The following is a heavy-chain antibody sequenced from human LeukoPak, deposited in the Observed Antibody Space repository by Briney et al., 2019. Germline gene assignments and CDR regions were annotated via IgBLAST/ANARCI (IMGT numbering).Heavy chain of an antibody. Sequence: GPSLRLSCAASGFILSHFGIRRGRQAPGKGLEWVAVIWSDGTNRYYADSVKGRFSIKRDASQKRVSLQMDSLRAEDTAVYYCARDAQRGCDYSNALQDWGQGALVTVSS. CDR3: ARDAQRGCDYSNALQD. D-gene: IGHD4-11*01. CDR2: IWSDGTNR. CDR1: GFILSHFG. V-gene: IGHV3-33*01. J-gene: IGHJ1*01.